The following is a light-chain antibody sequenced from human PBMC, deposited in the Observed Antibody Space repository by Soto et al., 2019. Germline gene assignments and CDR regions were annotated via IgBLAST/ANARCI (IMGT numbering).Light chain of an antibody. V-gene: IGLV2-14*01. CDR1: SRDVGGYNY. J-gene: IGLJ3*02. Sequence: QSALTQPASVSGSPGQSITISCTGTSRDVGGYNYVSWYQQHPGKAPKLMIYEVSNRPSGVSNRFSGSKSGNTASLTISGLQAEDEADYYCSSYTSSTRVFGGGTKLPVL. CDR2: EVS. CDR3: SSYTSSTRV.